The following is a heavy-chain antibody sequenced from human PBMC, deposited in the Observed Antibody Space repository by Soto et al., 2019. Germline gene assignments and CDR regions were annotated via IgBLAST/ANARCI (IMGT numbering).Heavy chain of an antibody. J-gene: IGHJ6*02. CDR1: GFTFDDYA. D-gene: IGHD3-3*01. V-gene: IGHV3-9*01. CDR2: ISWDSGSI. Sequence: GGSLRLSCAASGFTFDDYAMHWVRQAPGKGLEWVSGISWDSGSIIYADSVKGRFTISRDNSKNTLYLQMNSLRAEDTAVYYCARDRPQSRSGYYYYYYGMDVWGQGTTVTAP. CDR3: ARDRPQSRSGYYYYYYGMDV.